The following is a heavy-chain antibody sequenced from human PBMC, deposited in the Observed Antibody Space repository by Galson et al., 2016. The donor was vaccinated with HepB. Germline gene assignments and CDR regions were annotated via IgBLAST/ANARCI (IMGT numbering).Heavy chain of an antibody. CDR1: GYSFTSYW. CDR2: IYPGDSDT. Sequence: QSGAEVKKPGESMKISCKGSGYSFTSYWIGWVRQMPGKGLEWMGVIYPGDSDTRYSPSFRGQVTISADKSLSTAYLQWSSLKGSDSAMYYCARHQPGPTSWSDPWGQGTLVIVSS. D-gene: IGHD1-1*01. J-gene: IGHJ5*02. V-gene: IGHV5-51*01. CDR3: ARHQPGPTSWSDP.